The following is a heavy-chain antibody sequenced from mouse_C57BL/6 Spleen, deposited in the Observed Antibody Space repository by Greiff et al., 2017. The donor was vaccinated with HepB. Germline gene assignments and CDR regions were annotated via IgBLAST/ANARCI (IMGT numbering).Heavy chain of an antibody. J-gene: IGHJ4*01. CDR1: GYTFTGYW. CDR3: PRRGTYYAMDY. V-gene: IGHV1-9*01. D-gene: IGHD3-3*01. CDR2: ILTGSGST. Sequence: QVQLQQSGAELMKPGASVKLSCKATGYTFTGYWIEWVKQRPGHGLEWIGEILTGSGSTNYNEKFKGKATFTADTSSNTAYMQLSSLTTEDSAIYYGPRRGTYYAMDYWGQGTSVTVSS.